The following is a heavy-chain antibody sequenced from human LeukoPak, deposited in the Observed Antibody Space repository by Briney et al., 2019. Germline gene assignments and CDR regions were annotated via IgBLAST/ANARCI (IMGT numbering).Heavy chain of an antibody. D-gene: IGHD4-17*01. CDR2: ILVSGST. V-gene: IGHV4-61*02. J-gene: IGHJ4*02. CDR1: GGSISSGDYS. CDR3: ARGQTRVTAPRF. Sequence: PSETLSLTCVVSGGSISSGDYSWSWIRHSAGKEPEWIGRILVSGSTNYNPSLKSRVTLSVDTSENQFYLRLSSVTAADTAVYYCARGQTRVTAPRFWGQGTLVTVSS.